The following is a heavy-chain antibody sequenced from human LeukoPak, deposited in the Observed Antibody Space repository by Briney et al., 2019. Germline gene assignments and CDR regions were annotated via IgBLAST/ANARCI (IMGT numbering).Heavy chain of an antibody. D-gene: IGHD3-22*01. J-gene: IGHJ1*01. CDR2: IKSDGST. V-gene: IGHV3-74*01. CDR3: ARAPSEIGGYYPEYFRH. Sequence: GWSLRLSCAASGFTFSTYWMHWVRQAPGKGLVWVSRIKSDGSTNYADSVKGRFTISRDNANNTLSLQMNSLRPEDTGVYYCARAPSEIGGYYPEYFRHWGQGTLVTVPS. CDR1: GFTFSTYW.